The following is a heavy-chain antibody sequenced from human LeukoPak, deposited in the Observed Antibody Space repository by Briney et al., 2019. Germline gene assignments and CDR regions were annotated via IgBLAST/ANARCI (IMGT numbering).Heavy chain of an antibody. CDR3: ARSLRRSRKDILEWLFEYFQH. V-gene: IGHV1-2*02. CDR2: INPNSGGT. J-gene: IGHJ1*01. CDR1: GYTFTGYY. D-gene: IGHD3-3*01. Sequence: GASVKVSCKASGYTFTGYYMHWVRQAPGQGLEWMGWINPNSGGTNYAQKFQGRVTMTRDMPISTAYMELSRLRSDDTAVYYCARSLRRSRKDILEWLFEYFQHWGQGTLVTVSS.